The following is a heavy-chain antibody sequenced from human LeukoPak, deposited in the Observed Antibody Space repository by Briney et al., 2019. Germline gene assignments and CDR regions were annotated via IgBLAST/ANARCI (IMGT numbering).Heavy chain of an antibody. CDR1: GFTFSSYG. J-gene: IGHJ6*03. CDR2: IRYDGSNK. D-gene: IGHD4-23*01. Sequence: GGSLRLXCAASGFTFSSYGMHWVRQAPGKGLEWVAFIRYDGSNKYYADSVKGRFTISRDNSKNTLYLQMNSLRAEDTAVYYCARSFDYGGNVYYYYYYMDVWGKGTTVTVSS. CDR3: ARSFDYGGNVYYYYYYMDV. V-gene: IGHV3-30*02.